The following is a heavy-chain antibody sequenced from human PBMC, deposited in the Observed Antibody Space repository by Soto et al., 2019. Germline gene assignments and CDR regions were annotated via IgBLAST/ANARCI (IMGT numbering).Heavy chain of an antibody. V-gene: IGHV4-30-4*01. J-gene: IGHJ6*02. CDR2: IYYSGST. D-gene: IGHD6-19*01. CDR3: ARDFTDSSGPTLGMGV. Sequence: SETLSLTCTVSGGSISSGDYYWSWIRQPPGKGLEWIGYIYYSGSTYYNPSLKSRVTISVDTSKNQFSLKLTSVTAADTAVYYCARDFTDSSGPTLGMGVWGQGTTVTVSS. CDR1: GGSISSGDYY.